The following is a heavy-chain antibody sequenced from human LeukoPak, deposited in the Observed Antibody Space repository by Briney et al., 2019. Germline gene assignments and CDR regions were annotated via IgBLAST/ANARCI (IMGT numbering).Heavy chain of an antibody. D-gene: IGHD3-22*01. J-gene: IGHJ4*02. Sequence: ASAKVSCKASGYTFTGYYMHWVRQAPGQGLEWMGRINPNSGGTNYAQKFQGRVTMTRDTSISTAYMELSRLRSDDTAVYYCARRPFYDSSGYYYVELDYWGQGTLVTVSS. CDR1: GYTFTGYY. CDR3: ARRPFYDSSGYYYVELDY. V-gene: IGHV1-2*06. CDR2: INPNSGGT.